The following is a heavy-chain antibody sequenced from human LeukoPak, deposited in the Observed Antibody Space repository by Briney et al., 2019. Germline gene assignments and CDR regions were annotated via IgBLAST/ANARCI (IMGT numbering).Heavy chain of an antibody. Sequence: GESLKISCKGSGYSFTSYWIGWVRQMPGKGLEWMGIIYPGDSDTRYSPSFQGQVTISADKSISTAYLQWSSLKASDTAMYYCARFGGSGSYYYYYMDVWGKGTTVTVSS. CDR3: ARFGGSGSYYYYYMDV. J-gene: IGHJ6*03. D-gene: IGHD3-10*01. V-gene: IGHV5-51*01. CDR2: IYPGDSDT. CDR1: GYSFTSYW.